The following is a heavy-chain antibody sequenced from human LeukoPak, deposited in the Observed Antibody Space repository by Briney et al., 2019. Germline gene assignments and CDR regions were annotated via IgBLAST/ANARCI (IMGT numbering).Heavy chain of an antibody. Sequence: GGSLRLSCAASRFTFSDYYMSWIRQAPGRGLEWLAYISSTGTDMLYADSVKGRFTISRDNANKSLSLQMNSLRAEDTAVYYCAKSNGYGLVDIWGQGTMVTVSS. V-gene: IGHV3-11*01. J-gene: IGHJ3*02. CDR1: RFTFSDYY. CDR3: AKSNGYGLVDI. CDR2: ISSTGTDM. D-gene: IGHD3-10*01.